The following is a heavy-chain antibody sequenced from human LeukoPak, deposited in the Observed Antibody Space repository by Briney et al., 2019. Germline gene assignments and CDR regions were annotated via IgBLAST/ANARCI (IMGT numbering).Heavy chain of an antibody. D-gene: IGHD6-13*01. Sequence: PSETLSLTCTVSGGSISSYYWSWIRQPPGKGLEWIGYIYYSGSTNYNPSLKSRVTISVDTSKNQFSLKLGSVTAADTAVYYCARSQFRIAAAGNNWFDPWGQGTLVTVSS. V-gene: IGHV4-59*01. CDR3: ARSQFRIAAAGNNWFDP. CDR1: GGSISSYY. J-gene: IGHJ5*02. CDR2: IYYSGST.